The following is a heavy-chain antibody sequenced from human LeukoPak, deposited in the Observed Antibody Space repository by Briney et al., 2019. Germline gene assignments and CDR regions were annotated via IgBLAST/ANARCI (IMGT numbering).Heavy chain of an antibody. D-gene: IGHD2-15*01. CDR1: GFTFSSYS. V-gene: IGHV3-21*04. Sequence: GSLLLSCAASGFTFSSYSMNWVRQAPGKGLEWVSSISSSSSYIYYADSVKGRFTISRDSSKNTLFLQMNRLRPEDAAVYYCAKAPVTTCRGAFCYPFDYWGLGTLVTVSS. J-gene: IGHJ4*02. CDR2: ISSSSSYI. CDR3: AKAPVTTCRGAFCYPFDY.